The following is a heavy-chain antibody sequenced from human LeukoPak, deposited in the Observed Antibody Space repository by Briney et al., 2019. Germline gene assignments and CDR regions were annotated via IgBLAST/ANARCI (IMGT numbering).Heavy chain of an antibody. V-gene: IGHV4-59*01. J-gene: IGHJ4*02. CDR1: GGSISSYY. D-gene: IGHD3-10*01. Sequence: PSETLSLTCTVSGGSISSYYWSWIRQPPGKGLEWIGYIYYSGSTNYNPSLKSRVTISVDTSKNQFSLKLSSVTAADTAVYYCATLTSNYGFPVNFDYWGQGTLVTVSS. CDR3: ATLTSNYGFPVNFDY. CDR2: IYYSGST.